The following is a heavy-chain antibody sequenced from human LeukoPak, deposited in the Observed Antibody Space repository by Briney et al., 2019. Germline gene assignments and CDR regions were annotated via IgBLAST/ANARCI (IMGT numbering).Heavy chain of an antibody. CDR3: ARDTGTVVDY. CDR2: IYYSGST. CDR1: GGSINTYY. D-gene: IGHD4-23*01. Sequence: PSETLSLTCTVSGGSINTYYWSWVRQPPGKGVEWVGYIYYSGSTNYNPSLKSRVTTSVDTSKNQFSLKLSSVTAADTAVYYCARDTGTVVDYWGQGTLVTVSS. V-gene: IGHV4-59*01. J-gene: IGHJ4*02.